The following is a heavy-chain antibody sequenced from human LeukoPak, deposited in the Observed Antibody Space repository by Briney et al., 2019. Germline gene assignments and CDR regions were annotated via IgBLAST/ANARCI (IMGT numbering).Heavy chain of an antibody. CDR3: ARDHRGSGSRYYYYMDV. V-gene: IGHV3-74*01. Sequence: GGSLRLSCAASGFTFSTYWMHWVRQAPGKGLVWVSRINSDGSSTSYADSVKGRFTISRDNAKNTLYLQMNSLRAEDTAVYYCARDHRGSGSRYYYYMDVWGKGTTVTISS. J-gene: IGHJ6*03. D-gene: IGHD3-10*01. CDR1: GFTFSTYW. CDR2: INSDGSST.